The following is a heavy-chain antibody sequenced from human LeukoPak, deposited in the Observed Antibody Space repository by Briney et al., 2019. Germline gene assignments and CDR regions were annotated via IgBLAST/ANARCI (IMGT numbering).Heavy chain of an antibody. D-gene: IGHD4-17*01. CDR2: IYQSGSS. CDR3: ATLTVTTIRAVDY. CDR1: GGSIGSRNW. J-gene: IGHJ4*02. V-gene: IGHV4-4*02. Sequence: SETLSLTCTVSGGSIGSRNWWSWVRQPPGKGLQWIGEIYQSGSSIYNPSLKSRVTISVDTSKNQFSLKLSSVTAADTAVYYCATLTVTTIRAVDYWGQGTLVTVSS.